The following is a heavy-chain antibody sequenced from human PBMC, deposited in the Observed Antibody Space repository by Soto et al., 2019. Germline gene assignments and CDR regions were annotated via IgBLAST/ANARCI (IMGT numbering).Heavy chain of an antibody. CDR3: AREGGFTQLWSDY. CDR1: GYTFTSYY. CDR2: INPSGGST. J-gene: IGHJ4*02. D-gene: IGHD5-18*01. Sequence: QVQLVQSGAEVKKPGASVKVSCKASGYTFTSYYMHWVRQAPGQGLEWMGIINPSGGSTSYAQKFQGRVTMNRDKSTSTVYMELSSLRSEDTAVYYCAREGGFTQLWSDYWGQGTLVTVSS. V-gene: IGHV1-46*01.